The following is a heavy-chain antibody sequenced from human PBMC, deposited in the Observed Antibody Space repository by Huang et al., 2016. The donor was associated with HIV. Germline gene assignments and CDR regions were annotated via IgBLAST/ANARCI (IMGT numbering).Heavy chain of an antibody. V-gene: IGHV3-53*02. D-gene: IGHD3-10*01. CDR1: GFTVRSNY. CDR3: ARGMVRGVTLNWFDP. Sequence: EVQLVETGGGLIQPGGSLRLSCAASGFTVRSNYMSWVRQAPGKGLEWGSVIYSGGSTYYADSVKGRFTISRDNSKNTLYLQMNSLRDEDTAVYYCARGMVRGVTLNWFDPWGQGTLVTVSS. CDR2: IYSGGST. J-gene: IGHJ5*02.